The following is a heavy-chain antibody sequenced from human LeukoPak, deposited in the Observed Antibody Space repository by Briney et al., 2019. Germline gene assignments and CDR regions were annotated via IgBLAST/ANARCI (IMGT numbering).Heavy chain of an antibody. V-gene: IGHV4-59*08. J-gene: IGHJ4*02. Sequence: SETLSLTCTVSGGSISSYYWSWIRQPPGKGLEWIGYIYYSGSTNYNPSLKSRVTISVDMSKNQFSLKLSSVTAADTAVYYCARQDIYGSGSNFDYWGQGTLVTVSS. CDR1: GGSISSYY. CDR3: ARQDIYGSGSNFDY. D-gene: IGHD3-10*01. CDR2: IYYSGST.